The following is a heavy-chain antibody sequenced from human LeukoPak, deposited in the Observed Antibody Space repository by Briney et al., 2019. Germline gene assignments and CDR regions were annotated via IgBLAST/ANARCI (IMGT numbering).Heavy chain of an antibody. D-gene: IGHD3-10*01. V-gene: IGHV1-46*01. Sequence: ASVKVSCKASGYTFTSYYMHWVRQAPGQGLEWMGIINPSGGSTSYAQKFQGRVTMTRGTSTSTVYMELSSLRSEDTAVYYCARDEIVRGVSKGDYYYYGMDVWGQGTTVTVSS. CDR1: GYTFTSYY. CDR2: INPSGGST. J-gene: IGHJ6*02. CDR3: ARDEIVRGVSKGDYYYYGMDV.